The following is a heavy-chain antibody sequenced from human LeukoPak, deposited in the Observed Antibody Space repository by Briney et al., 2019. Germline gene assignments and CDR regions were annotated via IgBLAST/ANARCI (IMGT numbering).Heavy chain of an antibody. CDR3: TRDRFYAMDA. V-gene: IGHV3-74*03. Sequence: GSLRLSCAASTVTSRNSWMHWVRQAPGKGLVWVSRITIDGSSTTYADSVRGRFTISRDSAKNTLYLQMNNLRAEDTAVYYCTRDRFYAMDAWGQGTTVTVSS. CDR1: TVTSRNSW. J-gene: IGHJ6*02. CDR2: ITIDGSST.